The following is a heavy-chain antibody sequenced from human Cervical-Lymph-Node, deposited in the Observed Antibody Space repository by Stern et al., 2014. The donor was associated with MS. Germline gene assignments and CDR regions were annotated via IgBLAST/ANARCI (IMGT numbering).Heavy chain of an antibody. CDR2: IDTDGGTT. Sequence: EVQLVESGGGLVQPGGSLRLSCAASGFTFSSYWLHWFRQAPGKGLVWVSRIDTDGGTTNYADSVKGRFTISRDNAENTLYLQMNSLRAEDTAVYYCARDSSGRDDFWGQGTLVTFSS. J-gene: IGHJ4*02. D-gene: IGHD6-25*01. CDR1: GFTFSSYW. CDR3: ARDSSGRDDF. V-gene: IGHV3-74*01.